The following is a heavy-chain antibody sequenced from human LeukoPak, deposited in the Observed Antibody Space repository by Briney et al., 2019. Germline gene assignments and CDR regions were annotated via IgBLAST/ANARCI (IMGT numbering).Heavy chain of an antibody. Sequence: GGSLRLSCAAAGFIFSSYGMHWVRQAPGKGLEWVAFIRYDASRNYYADSVEGRFTISRDNSKNTLYLQMNSLRGEDTAVYYCALSWLGELRQLRGSRFDYWGQGTLVTVSS. D-gene: IGHD3-10*01. V-gene: IGHV3-30*02. CDR3: ALSWLGELRQLRGSRFDY. J-gene: IGHJ4*02. CDR1: GFIFSSYG. CDR2: IRYDASRN.